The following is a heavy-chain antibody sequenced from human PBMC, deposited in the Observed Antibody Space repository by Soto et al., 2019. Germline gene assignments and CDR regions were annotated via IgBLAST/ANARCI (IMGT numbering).Heavy chain of an antibody. D-gene: IGHD3-22*01. Sequence: QVQLQESGPGLVKPSQTLSLTCTVSGGSISSGDYYWSWIRQPPGKGLEWIGYIYYSGSTYYNPSQQSRVTISVDNSQTQLALKLSSVTAADTAVYYCASGQGGYYDSSGYYDYWGQGTLVTVSS. V-gene: IGHV4-30-4*01. CDR1: GGSISSGDYY. J-gene: IGHJ4*02. CDR3: ASGQGGYYDSSGYYDY. CDR2: IYYSGST.